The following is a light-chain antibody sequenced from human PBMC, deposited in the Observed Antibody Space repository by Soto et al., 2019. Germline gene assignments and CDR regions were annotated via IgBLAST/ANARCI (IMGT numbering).Light chain of an antibody. J-gene: IGKJ1*01. CDR1: RSISSW. Sequence: DIQIKQSPSSLSPSVGDRVTITCRASRSISSWLAWYQQKPGKAPKLLIYKASSLESGVPSRFSGSGSGTEFTLTISSLQPDDFATYYCQQYNSYSEAFGQGTKVDIK. V-gene: IGKV1-5*03. CDR2: KAS. CDR3: QQYNSYSEA.